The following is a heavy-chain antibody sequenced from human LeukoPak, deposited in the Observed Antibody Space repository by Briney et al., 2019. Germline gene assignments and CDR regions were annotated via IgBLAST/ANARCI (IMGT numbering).Heavy chain of an antibody. D-gene: IGHD3-16*02. CDR2: INHSGST. J-gene: IGHJ4*02. Sequence: PSETLSLTCAVYGGSFSGYYWSWLRQPPGKGLEWIGEINHSGSTNYNPSLKSRVTISVDTSKNQFSLKLSSVTAADTAVYYCARGAITFGGVIVFLDYWGQGTLVTVSS. CDR1: GGSFSGYY. CDR3: ARGAITFGGVIVFLDY. V-gene: IGHV4-34*01.